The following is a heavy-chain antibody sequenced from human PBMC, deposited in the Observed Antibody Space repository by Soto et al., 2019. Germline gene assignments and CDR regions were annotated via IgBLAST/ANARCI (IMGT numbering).Heavy chain of an antibody. CDR3: VRSDWFDP. CDR1: GFTFSSYS. CDR2: ISSSSSTI. V-gene: IGHV3-48*04. Sequence: GGSLRLSCAASGFTFSSYSMNWVRQAPGKGLEWVSYISSSSSTIYYADSVKGRFTISRDNAKNTLYLQMNSLTVEDTAVYHCVRSDWFDPWGLGTLVTVSS. J-gene: IGHJ5*02.